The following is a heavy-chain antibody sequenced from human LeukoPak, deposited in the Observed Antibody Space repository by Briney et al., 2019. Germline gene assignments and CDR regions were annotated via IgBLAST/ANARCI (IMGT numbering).Heavy chain of an antibody. J-gene: IGHJ2*01. V-gene: IGHV1-2*02. CDR3: ASYSGAPKECDM. CDR1: GNTLTRHF. D-gene: IGHD1-26*01. CDR2: INFNSGDT. Sequence: ASQKGSCKAPGNTLTRHFMQWVRHAPGHGREWMGWINFNSGDTDYAQKGQGRVSMTSDTSIDAAYMELSGLRSDDTAFYYFASYSGAPKECDMGGGGTLVCVS.